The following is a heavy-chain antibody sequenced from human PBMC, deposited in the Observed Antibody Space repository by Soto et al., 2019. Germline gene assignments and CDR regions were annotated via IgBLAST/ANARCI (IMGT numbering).Heavy chain of an antibody. Sequence: FGTLCLTCTFFGFSISSYCWIVIRETPGKGRAWIGDKYYRGSAIYNPSLKSRVTISVDTSKNQFSLKLSSVTAADTAVYYCARFNDYVRGVGPPVLGYYYYGMDVWGQGTTVTVSS. CDR1: GFSISSYC. CDR3: ARFNDYVRGVGPPVLGYYYYGMDV. CDR2: KYYRGSA. J-gene: IGHJ6*02. V-gene: IGHV4-59*08. D-gene: IGHD4-17*01.